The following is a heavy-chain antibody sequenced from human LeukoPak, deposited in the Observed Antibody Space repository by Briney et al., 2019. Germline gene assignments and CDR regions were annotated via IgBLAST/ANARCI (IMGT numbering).Heavy chain of an antibody. Sequence: PSETLSLTCTVSDGFITNNDWSWVRQTPGKGLEFIGYVHYSGTTYYNPSLKSRVSISFDTSKNQFSLKLSSVTAADTAVYYCARVGYCSHGSCLRLDWYFDLWGRGTLVTVSS. V-gene: IGHV4-59*01. CDR3: ARVGYCSHGSCLRLDWYFDL. D-gene: IGHD2-15*01. CDR1: DGFITNND. J-gene: IGHJ2*01. CDR2: VHYSGTT.